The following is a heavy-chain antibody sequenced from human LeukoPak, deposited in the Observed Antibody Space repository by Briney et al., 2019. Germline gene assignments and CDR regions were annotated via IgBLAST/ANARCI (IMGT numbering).Heavy chain of an antibody. D-gene: IGHD3-10*01. J-gene: IGHJ5*01. CDR1: GFTFSSYW. CDR2: IKRDGNEK. CDR3: AKEGAYPIITYDS. Sequence: GRSLRLSRAASGFTFSSYWMNWVRQAPGKGLEWVANIKRDGNEKNYVDSVKGRFSISRDNAKNSLYLQMDSLRAEDTAVYYCAKEGAYPIITYDSWGQGALVTVSS. V-gene: IGHV3-7*01.